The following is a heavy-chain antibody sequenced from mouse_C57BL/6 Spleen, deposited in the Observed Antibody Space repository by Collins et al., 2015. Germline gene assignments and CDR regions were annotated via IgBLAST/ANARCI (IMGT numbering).Heavy chain of an antibody. CDR1: GYTFTSYW. CDR3: ARYYYGSRHWYFDV. Sequence: QVQLQQPGAELVMPGASVKLSCKASGYTFTSYWMHWVKQRPGQGLEWIGEIDPSDSYTNYNQKFKGKSTLTVDKSSSTAYMQLSSLTSEDSAVYYCARYYYGSRHWYFDVWGTGTTVTVSS. D-gene: IGHD1-1*01. J-gene: IGHJ1*03. CDR2: IDPSDSYT. V-gene: IGHV1-69*01.